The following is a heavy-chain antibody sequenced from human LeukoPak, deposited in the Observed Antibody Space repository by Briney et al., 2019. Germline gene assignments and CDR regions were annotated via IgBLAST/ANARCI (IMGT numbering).Heavy chain of an antibody. J-gene: IGHJ4*02. CDR2: INHSGST. CDR1: GGSFSGYY. V-gene: IGHV4-34*01. CDR3: ARLRSVYDSSGYYSSHFDY. D-gene: IGHD3-22*01. Sequence: PSETLSLTCAVYGGSFSGYYWSWIRQPPGKGLEWIGEINHSGSTNYNPSLKSRVTISVDTSKNQFSLKLSSVTAADTAVYYCARLRSVYDSSGYYSSHFDYWGQGTLVTVSS.